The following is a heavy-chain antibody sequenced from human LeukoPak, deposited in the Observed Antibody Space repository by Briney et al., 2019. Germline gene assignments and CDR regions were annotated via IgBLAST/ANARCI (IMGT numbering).Heavy chain of an antibody. CDR1: GFTFSNYA. CDR3: ARDPNGDYIGAFDFQR. Sequence: GGSLRLSCVGSGFTFSNYAMMWVRQTQGKRLEWVSAMRGSGTSTFYADSVKGRFTIFRDNFKNTVYLQMNNLRADDSAVYYCARDPNGDYIGAFDFQRWGLGTQVTVSS. V-gene: IGHV3-23*01. D-gene: IGHD4-17*01. CDR2: MRGSGTST. J-gene: IGHJ1*01.